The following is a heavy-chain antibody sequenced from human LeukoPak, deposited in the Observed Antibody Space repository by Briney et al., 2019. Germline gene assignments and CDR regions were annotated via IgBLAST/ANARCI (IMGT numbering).Heavy chain of an antibody. CDR3: AKVPWFYSSGWYDY. CDR1: GFTFSSYA. J-gene: IGHJ4*02. Sequence: GGSLRLSCAASGFTFSSYAMSWVRQAPGKGLEWVSATSGSGGSTYYADSVKGRFTISRDNSKNTLYLQMNSLRAEDTAVYYCAKVPWFYSSGWYDYWGQGTLVTVSS. V-gene: IGHV3-23*01. D-gene: IGHD6-19*01. CDR2: TSGSGGST.